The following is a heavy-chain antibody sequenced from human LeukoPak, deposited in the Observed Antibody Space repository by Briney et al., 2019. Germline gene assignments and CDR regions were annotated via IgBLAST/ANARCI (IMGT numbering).Heavy chain of an antibody. CDR3: AGKKVWFGESNGYMDV. D-gene: IGHD3-10*01. V-gene: IGHV3-20*04. CDR2: INWNGGST. CDR1: GFTFDDYG. Sequence: PGGSLRLSCAASGFTFDDYGMSWVRQAPGKGLEWVSGINWNGGSTGYADSAKGRFTISRDNAKNSLYLQMNSLRAEDTALYYCAGKKVWFGESNGYMDVWGKGTTVTVSS. J-gene: IGHJ6*03.